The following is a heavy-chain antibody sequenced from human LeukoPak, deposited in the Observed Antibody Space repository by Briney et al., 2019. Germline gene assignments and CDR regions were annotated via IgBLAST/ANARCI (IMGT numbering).Heavy chain of an antibody. J-gene: IGHJ4*02. CDR1: XCTFSSYS. V-gene: IGHV3-21*01. CDR2: ISSSSRYI. CDR3: XXXXGXXGVGATPHY. Sequence: CAASXCTFSSYSMNWVRQAPGKGLEWVSSISSSSRYIYYADSVKGRFTISRDTSKNTLYLQMKSLTVEDTEVYFCXXXXGXXGVGATPHYWGQGTLVTVSS. D-gene: IGHD1-26*01.